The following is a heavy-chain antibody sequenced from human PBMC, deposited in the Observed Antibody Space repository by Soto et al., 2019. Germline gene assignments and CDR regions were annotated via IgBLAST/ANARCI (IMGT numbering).Heavy chain of an antibody. D-gene: IGHD4-17*01. CDR3: ARLYGDQTYSYYYMDV. CDR1: GFSLSNARMG. J-gene: IGHJ6*03. Sequence: QVTLKESGPVLVKPTETLTLTCTVSGFSLSNARMGVSWIRQPPGKALEWLAHIFSNDEKSYSTSLKTRLTISKDTSKRQVVLTMTNMDPVDTDTYCCARLYGDQTYSYYYMDVWGKGTTVTVSS. CDR2: IFSNDEK. V-gene: IGHV2-26*01.